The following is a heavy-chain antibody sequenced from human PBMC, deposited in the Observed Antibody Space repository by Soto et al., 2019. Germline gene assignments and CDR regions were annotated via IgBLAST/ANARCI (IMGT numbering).Heavy chain of an antibody. D-gene: IGHD3-16*02. Sequence: EVQLLESGGGLVQPGGSLRLSCSASGFTFSSYAMTWVRQAPGKGLEWVSTFSSSGGSTYYADSVKGRFTISRDNSKNTLSLHMNALRAEDTAVYYCARSPVQYYDYVWGSYRQPVFDDWGQGTLVTVSS. J-gene: IGHJ4*02. V-gene: IGHV3-23*01. CDR2: FSSSGGST. CDR3: ARSPVQYYDYVWGSYRQPVFDD. CDR1: GFTFSSYA.